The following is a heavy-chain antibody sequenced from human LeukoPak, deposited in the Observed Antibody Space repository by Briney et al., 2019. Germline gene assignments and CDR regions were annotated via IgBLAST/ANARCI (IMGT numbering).Heavy chain of an antibody. Sequence: GRSLSLSCAASGFTLSNYAMHWVRQAPGKGLEWVAVISPDGRDKHFADSVKGRFTISSDNSGNTLYLQMSSLRGEDTAVYYCARDLDKAAKYYFDNWGQGTLVTVSS. CDR3: ARDLDKAAKYYFDN. J-gene: IGHJ4*02. V-gene: IGHV3-30*03. CDR2: ISPDGRDK. CDR1: GFTLSNYA. D-gene: IGHD6-25*01.